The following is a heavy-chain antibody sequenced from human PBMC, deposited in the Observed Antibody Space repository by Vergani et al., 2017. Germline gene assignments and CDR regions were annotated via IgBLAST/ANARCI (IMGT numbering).Heavy chain of an antibody. CDR3: ARDLGKVPAAINWFDP. V-gene: IGHV1-69*14. CDR2: IIPIFGTA. J-gene: IGHJ5*02. D-gene: IGHD2-2*02. Sequence: QVQLVQSGAEVKKPGSSVTVSCKASGGTFSSYAISWVRQAPGQGLEWMGRIIPIFGTANYAQKFQGRVTITADKSTSTAYMELSSLRSEDTAVYYCARDLGKVPAAINWFDPWGQGTLVTVSS. CDR1: GGTFSSYA.